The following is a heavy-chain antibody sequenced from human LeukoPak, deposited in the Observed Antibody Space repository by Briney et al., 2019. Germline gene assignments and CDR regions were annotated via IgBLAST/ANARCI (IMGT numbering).Heavy chain of an antibody. J-gene: IGHJ4*02. CDR1: GFTFSSDA. CDR3: AKGGRGNNGFDY. V-gene: IGHV3-23*01. D-gene: IGHD5-24*01. Sequence: GGSLRLSCAASGFTFSSDAMSWVRQAPGKGLEWVSGISGSGGSTYYADSVKGRFTISRDNSKNTLYVQMNSLRAEDTAVYYCAKGGRGNNGFDYWGQGTLVTVSS. CDR2: ISGSGGST.